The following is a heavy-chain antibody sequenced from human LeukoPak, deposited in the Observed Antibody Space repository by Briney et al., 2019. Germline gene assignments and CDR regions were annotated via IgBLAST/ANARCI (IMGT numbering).Heavy chain of an antibody. CDR3: ARTPQHSYYYYNMDV. J-gene: IGHJ6*03. D-gene: IGHD5-18*01. V-gene: IGHV1-69*05. Sequence: GASVKVSCKASGGTFSTYAITWVRQAPGQGLEWMGGIIPIFGTASYAQKFQDRVTITTDASTSTVYMELTSLRSEDTAVYYCARTPQHSYYYYNMDVWGKGTTVTVAS. CDR2: IIPIFGTA. CDR1: GGTFSTYA.